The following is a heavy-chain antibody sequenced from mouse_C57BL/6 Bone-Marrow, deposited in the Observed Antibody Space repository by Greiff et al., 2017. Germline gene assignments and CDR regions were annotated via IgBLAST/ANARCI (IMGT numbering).Heavy chain of an antibody. CDR2: IDTSDSYT. J-gene: IGHJ3*01. D-gene: IGHD2-2*01. CDR3: ARQMVTTFPAWFAY. CDR1: GYTFTSYW. Sequence: QVQLQQPGAELVMPGASVKLSCKASGYTFTSYWMHWVKQRPGQGLEWIGEIDTSDSYTNYNQKFKGKYTLTVDKSSSTAYMQLRSLTSEDSAVXYWARQMVTTFPAWFAYWGQGTLVTVSA. V-gene: IGHV1-69*01.